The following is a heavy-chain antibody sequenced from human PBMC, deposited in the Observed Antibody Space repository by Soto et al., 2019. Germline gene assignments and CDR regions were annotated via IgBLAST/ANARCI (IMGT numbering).Heavy chain of an antibody. Sequence: SETLSLTCVVSGDSITTYKCWTCVRQTPGKGLEWIGEIYDSGNTRYNPSLKSRVTISKDTSKNELSLKLNSVTVADTAVYYCATCQLGEYYYAMDIWGQGTTVTVSS. CDR2: IYDSGNT. V-gene: IGHV4-4*02. CDR1: GDSITTYKC. J-gene: IGHJ6*02. CDR3: ATCQLGEYYYAMDI. D-gene: IGHD7-27*01.